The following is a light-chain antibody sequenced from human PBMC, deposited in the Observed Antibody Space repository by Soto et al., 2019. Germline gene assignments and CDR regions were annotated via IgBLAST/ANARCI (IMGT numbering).Light chain of an antibody. CDR3: QLANSPYS. CDR2: GAS. Sequence: DIQMTQSPSSFSASVGDRVTITCRASHDVSSWLAWYQQKPGKAPRLLIYGASTLQSGVPSRFSGSGSGTDFTLTISSLQPEDFATYYCQLANSPYSFGQGAKLEIK. J-gene: IGKJ2*03. V-gene: IGKV1-12*01. CDR1: HDVSSW.